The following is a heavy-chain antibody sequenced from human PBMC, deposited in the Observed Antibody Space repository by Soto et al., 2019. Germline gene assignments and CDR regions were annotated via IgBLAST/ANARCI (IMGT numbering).Heavy chain of an antibody. CDR2: IWYDGNNK. CDR1: GFSFRDNA. V-gene: IGHV3-33*01. CDR3: AREGVSARPDI. J-gene: IGHJ1*01. Sequence: QVQLTESGGGVVQPGRSLRLSCATSGFSFRDNAMHWVRQTPGKGLEWVAIIWYDGNNKYYGASVKGRFTISRDKAKNSCYCQMNSLRAEDTAVYYCAREGVSARPDIWCQGTLVTCSS. D-gene: IGHD6-6*01.